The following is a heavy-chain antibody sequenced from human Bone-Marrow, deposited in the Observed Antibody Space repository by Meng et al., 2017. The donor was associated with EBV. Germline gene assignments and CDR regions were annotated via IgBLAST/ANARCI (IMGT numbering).Heavy chain of an antibody. Sequence: AQPQESGPKPVKPSAPTSLPCAVSGGTISSGIWWIWVRQPPGKGLEWIGEIYHSGSTNYNPSLKSRVTISVDKSKNQFSLKLSSVTAADTAVYYCARAWSVTSGFDPWGQGTLVTVSS. J-gene: IGHJ5*02. V-gene: IGHV4-4*02. CDR1: GGTISSGIW. D-gene: IGHD2-21*02. CDR3: ARAWSVTSGFDP. CDR2: IYHSGST.